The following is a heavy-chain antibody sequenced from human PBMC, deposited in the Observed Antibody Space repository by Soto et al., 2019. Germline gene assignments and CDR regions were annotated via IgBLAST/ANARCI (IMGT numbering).Heavy chain of an antibody. CDR1: GYTFTSYY. Sequence: ASVKVSCKASGYTFTSYYMHWVRQAPGQGLEWMGIINPSGGSTSYAQKFQGRVTMTRDTSTSTVYMELSSLRSEDTAVYYCAISTVAGPFDYWGQGTLVTVSS. J-gene: IGHJ4*02. CDR2: INPSGGST. CDR3: AISTVAGPFDY. V-gene: IGHV1-46*03. D-gene: IGHD6-19*01.